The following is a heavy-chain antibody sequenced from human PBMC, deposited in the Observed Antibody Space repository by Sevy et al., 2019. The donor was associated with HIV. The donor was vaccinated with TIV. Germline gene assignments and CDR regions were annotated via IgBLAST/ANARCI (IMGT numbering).Heavy chain of an antibody. D-gene: IGHD3-10*01. CDR1: GFTFSSYA. Sequence: GGSLRLSCAASGFTFSSYAMSWVRQAPGKGLEWVSAISGSGGSTYYADSVKGRFTISRDNSKNTLYLQMNSLRAEDTAVYYCAKSPPYGSGSYPNWFDPWAQGTLVTVSS. V-gene: IGHV3-23*01. CDR3: AKSPPYGSGSYPNWFDP. J-gene: IGHJ5*02. CDR2: ISGSGGST.